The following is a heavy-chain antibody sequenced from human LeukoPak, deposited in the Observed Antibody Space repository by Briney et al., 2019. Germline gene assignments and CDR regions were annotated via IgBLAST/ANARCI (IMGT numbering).Heavy chain of an antibody. CDR2: ISSISSYI. V-gene: IGHV3-21*01. CDR1: GFTLSSFS. D-gene: IGHD6-19*01. Sequence: GGSLRLSCAASGFTLSSFSMNWVRQAPGKGLEWVSSISSISSYIYYADSVKGRFTISRHNAKNSLYLQMNSLRAEDTAVYYCARDFKYSSGTRGYWGQGTLVTVSS. J-gene: IGHJ4*02. CDR3: ARDFKYSSGTRGY.